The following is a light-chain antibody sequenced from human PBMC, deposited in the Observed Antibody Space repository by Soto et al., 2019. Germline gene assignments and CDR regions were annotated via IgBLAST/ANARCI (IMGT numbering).Light chain of an antibody. CDR1: QSVNRD. CDR2: GVS. V-gene: IGKV3-15*01. CDR3: HQYNKWPRT. Sequence: VITHYPATVSVSTGEGTTLSCRVSQSVNRDVAWYQQKPGQAPRLLIYGVSTRATGIPARFSGRGSGTDFTLSVSSLQSEDSAVYFCHQYNKWPRTFGQGTKVDIK. J-gene: IGKJ1*01.